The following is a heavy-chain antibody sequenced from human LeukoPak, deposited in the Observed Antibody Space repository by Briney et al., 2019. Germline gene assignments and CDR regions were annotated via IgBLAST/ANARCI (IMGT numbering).Heavy chain of an antibody. CDR2: ITASSTAI. J-gene: IGHJ4*02. CDR1: GFTFNTYT. CDR3: ARTYYDILTGYNPYFDY. Sequence: GGSLRLFCAASGFTFNTYTMNWVRQAPGKGLEWVSPITASSTAIYSADSVKGRFTISRDNAKNFLYLQMNSLRAEDTAVYYCARTYYDILTGYNPYFDYWGQGILVTVSS. D-gene: IGHD3-9*01. V-gene: IGHV3-21*01.